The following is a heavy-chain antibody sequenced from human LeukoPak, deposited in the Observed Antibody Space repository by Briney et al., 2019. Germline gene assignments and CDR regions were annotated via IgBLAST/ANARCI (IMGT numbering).Heavy chain of an antibody. J-gene: IGHJ1*01. CDR2: IIPIFGTA. D-gene: IGHD3-10*01. Sequence: SVKVSCKASGGTFSSYAISWVRQAPGQGLGWMGGIIPIFGTANYAQKFQGRVTITADESTSTAYMELSSLRSEDTAVYYCAGLPRTMVRGERNFQHWGQGTLVTVSS. CDR3: AGLPRTMVRGERNFQH. CDR1: GGTFSSYA. V-gene: IGHV1-69*13.